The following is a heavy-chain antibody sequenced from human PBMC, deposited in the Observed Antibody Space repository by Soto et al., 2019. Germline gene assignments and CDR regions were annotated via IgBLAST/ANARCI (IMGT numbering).Heavy chain of an antibody. J-gene: IGHJ6*02. Sequence: PSETLSLTCTVSGGSIRSYYWTWIRQPPGKGLEWIGYIYYSGSTSYNPSLKSRVTISVDTSKNQFSLKLSSVTAADTAVYYCARDLWGYSGYDLREDFYYYYGMDVWGQGTTVTVSS. CDR2: IYYSGST. V-gene: IGHV4-59*12. D-gene: IGHD5-12*01. CDR1: GGSIRSYY. CDR3: ARDLWGYSGYDLREDFYYYYGMDV.